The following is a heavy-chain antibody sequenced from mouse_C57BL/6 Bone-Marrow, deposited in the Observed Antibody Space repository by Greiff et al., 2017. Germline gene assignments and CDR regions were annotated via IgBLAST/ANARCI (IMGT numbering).Heavy chain of an antibody. CDR3: ARVHYYGSSYVRYFDY. J-gene: IGHJ2*01. V-gene: IGHV14-3*01. CDR1: GFNIKNTY. CDR2: IAPANGNT. D-gene: IGHD1-1*01. Sequence: EVKLQESVAELVRPGASVKLSCTASGFNIKNTYMHWVKQRPEQGLEWIGRIAPANGNTTYAPKFQGKATITADTSSNTAYLQLSSLTSEDTAIYYCARVHYYGSSYVRYFDYWGQGTTLTVSS.